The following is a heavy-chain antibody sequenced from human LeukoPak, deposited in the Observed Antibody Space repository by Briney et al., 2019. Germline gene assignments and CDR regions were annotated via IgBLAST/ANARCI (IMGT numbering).Heavy chain of an antibody. CDR3: ATSSDAMTSTTFDI. CDR1: GGTFSNYV. CDR2: IIPIIGTA. J-gene: IGHJ3*02. V-gene: IGHV1-69*01. Sequence: SVKVSCNASGGTFSNYVFSWVWQAPGQGLEWVGGIIPIIGTANYAQKFQGRVTITVDEYTSTAYLEVSTLRSEDTALYYCATSSDAMTSTTFDIWGQGTMVSVSS. D-gene: IGHD2-2*01.